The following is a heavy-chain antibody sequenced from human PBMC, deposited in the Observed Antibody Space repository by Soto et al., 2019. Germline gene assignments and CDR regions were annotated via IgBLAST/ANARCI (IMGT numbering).Heavy chain of an antibody. V-gene: IGHV4-59*01. CDR3: ARCGGGDYRNYNWFDL. Sequence: SETLSLTCTVSGGSISSYYWSWIRQPPGKGLEWIGYIYYSGSTNYNPSLKSRVTISVDTSKNQFSLKLSSVTAADTAVYYCARCGGGDYRNYNWFDLWGQGTLVPVSS. J-gene: IGHJ5*02. CDR1: GGSISSYY. CDR2: IYYSGST. D-gene: IGHD4-4*01.